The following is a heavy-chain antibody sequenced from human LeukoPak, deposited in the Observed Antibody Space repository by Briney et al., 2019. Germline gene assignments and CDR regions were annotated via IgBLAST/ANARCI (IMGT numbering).Heavy chain of an antibody. CDR1: GFTFSSYA. D-gene: IGHD1-1*01. J-gene: IGHJ6*02. CDR2: ISGSGGST. V-gene: IGHV3-23*01. CDR3: ARGGKNWNDGNYYYGMDV. Sequence: PGGSLRLSCAASGFTFSSYAMSWVRQAPGKGLEWVSAISGSGGSTYYADSVKGRFTISRDNSKNSLYLQMNSLRAEDTAVYYCARGGKNWNDGNYYYGMDVWGQGTTVTVSS.